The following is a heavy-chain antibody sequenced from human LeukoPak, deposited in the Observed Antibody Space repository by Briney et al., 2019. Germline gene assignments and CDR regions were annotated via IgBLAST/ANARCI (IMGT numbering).Heavy chain of an antibody. CDR3: ARACDLGYCSGGRGVDWFDP. D-gene: IGHD2-15*01. CDR1: GGTFSSYD. Sequence: GASVEVSCKASGGTFSSYDISWVRQAPGQGLEWMGGIIPIFGTANYAQKFQGRATITADESTSTAYMELSSLRSEDTAVYYCARACDLGYCSGGRGVDWFDPWGQGTLVTVSS. CDR2: IIPIFGTA. J-gene: IGHJ5*02. V-gene: IGHV1-69*13.